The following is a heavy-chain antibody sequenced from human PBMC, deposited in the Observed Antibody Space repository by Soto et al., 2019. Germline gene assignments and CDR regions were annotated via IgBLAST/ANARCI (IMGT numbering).Heavy chain of an antibody. J-gene: IGHJ4*02. Sequence: SVNVSCKSSGGTFSRYTITWVRQAPGQGLEWMGGITPMFGTPNYAQKFQGRVTITADESTSTAYMELSSLRSEDTAMYYCARDGTLYDSSAYYYLYWGQGTLVTVSS. V-gene: IGHV1-69*13. CDR3: ARDGTLYDSSAYYYLY. D-gene: IGHD3-22*01. CDR1: GGTFSRYT. CDR2: ITPMFGTP.